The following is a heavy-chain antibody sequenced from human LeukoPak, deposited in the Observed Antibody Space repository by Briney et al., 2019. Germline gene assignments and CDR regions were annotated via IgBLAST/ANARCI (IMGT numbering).Heavy chain of an antibody. CDR3: AREPPSGYRGGYFDY. CDR1: GGSISSGGYY. Sequence: PSETLSLTCTVSGGSISSGGYYWSWIRQHPGKGLEWIGYIYYSGSTYYNPSLKSRVTISVDTSKNQFSLKLSSVTAADTAVYYCAREPPSGYRGGYFDYWGQGTLVTVSS. J-gene: IGHJ4*02. V-gene: IGHV4-31*03. D-gene: IGHD3-22*01. CDR2: IYYSGST.